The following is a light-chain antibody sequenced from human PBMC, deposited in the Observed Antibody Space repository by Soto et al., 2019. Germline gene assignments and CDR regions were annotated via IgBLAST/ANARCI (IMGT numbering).Light chain of an antibody. V-gene: IGLV2-14*01. CDR3: TSYTANRSRL. J-gene: IGLJ2*01. CDR2: DVN. Sequence: QSVLTQPASVSGSPGQSITISCTGSSNYVGGYNYVSWYQQHPDKPPKLMIYDVNNRPPGVSNCFSGSKSGNTASLTISGLQAEDEADYYCTSYTANRSRLFGGGTKVTVL. CDR1: SNYVGGYNY.